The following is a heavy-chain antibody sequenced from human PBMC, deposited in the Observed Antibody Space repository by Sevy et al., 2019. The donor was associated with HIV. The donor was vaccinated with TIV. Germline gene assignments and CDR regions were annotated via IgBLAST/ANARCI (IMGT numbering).Heavy chain of an antibody. CDR1: GYTFTGYY. J-gene: IGHJ4*02. D-gene: IGHD2-15*01. V-gene: IGHV1-2*02. Sequence: ASVKVSCKASGYTFTGYYMHWVRQAPGQGLEWMGWINPNSGGTNYAQKFQGRVTMTRDTSISTAYMELSRLRSDDTAVNYCARAIVVVVAATLLDFDYWGQGTLVTVSS. CDR3: ARAIVVVVAATLLDFDY. CDR2: INPNSGGT.